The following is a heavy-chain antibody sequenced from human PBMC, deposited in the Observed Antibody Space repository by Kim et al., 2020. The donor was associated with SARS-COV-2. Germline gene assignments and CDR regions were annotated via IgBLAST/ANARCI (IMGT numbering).Heavy chain of an antibody. CDR3: ARGSTMVRGILLEFDY. CDR1: GFTFSDHY. CDR2: TRNKANSYTT. D-gene: IGHD3-10*01. Sequence: GGSLRLSCAASGFTFSDHYMDWVRQAPGKGLEWVGRTRNKANSYTTEYAASVKVRFTISRDDSKNSLYLQMNSLKTELTAVYYCARGSTMVRGILLEFDYWGQGTLVTVSS. J-gene: IGHJ4*02. V-gene: IGHV3-72*01.